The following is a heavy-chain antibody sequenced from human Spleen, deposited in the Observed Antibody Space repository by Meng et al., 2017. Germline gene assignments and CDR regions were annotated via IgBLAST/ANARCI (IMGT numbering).Heavy chain of an antibody. Sequence: SVKVSCKASGGTFSSYAISWVRQAPGQGLEWMGGIIPIFGTANYAQKFQGRVTITTDESTSTAYMELSSLRSEDTAVYYCAIVVVTAMAVTGDDYWGQGTLVTVSS. CDR2: IIPIFGTA. V-gene: IGHV1-69*05. CDR1: GGTFSSYA. CDR3: AIVVVTAMAVTGDDY. J-gene: IGHJ4*02. D-gene: IGHD2-21*02.